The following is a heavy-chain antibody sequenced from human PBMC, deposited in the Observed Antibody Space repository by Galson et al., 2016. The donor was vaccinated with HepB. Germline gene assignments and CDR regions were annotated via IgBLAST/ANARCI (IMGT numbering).Heavy chain of an antibody. CDR3: ARRHEYCPPVGCSVDY. V-gene: IGHV3-30*03. D-gene: IGHD2/OR15-2a*01. CDR1: GFTFSTNW. J-gene: IGHJ4*02. Sequence: SLRLSCAGSGFTFSTNWMSWVRQAPGKGLEWVAADSVHGGRKFYADVVKGRFTISRDSAKNMLFLQMSSLRDDDTAVYFCARRHEYCPPVGCSVDYWGQGTLVSVSS. CDR2: DSVHGGRK.